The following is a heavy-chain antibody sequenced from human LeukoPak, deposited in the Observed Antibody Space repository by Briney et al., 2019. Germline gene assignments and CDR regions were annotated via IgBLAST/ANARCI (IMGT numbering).Heavy chain of an antibody. CDR2: IRSKAYGGTT. D-gene: IGHD3-22*01. V-gene: IGHV3-49*04. J-gene: IGHJ4*02. CDR3: TRNLGDYYDSGGYYSVYFDY. CDR1: GFTFGDYA. Sequence: GGSLRLSCTASGFTFGDYAMSWVRQAPGKGLEWVGFIRSKAYGGTTEYAASVKGRFTISRDDSKSIAYLQMNSLKTEDTAVYYCTRNLGDYYDSGGYYSVYFDYWGQGTLVTVSS.